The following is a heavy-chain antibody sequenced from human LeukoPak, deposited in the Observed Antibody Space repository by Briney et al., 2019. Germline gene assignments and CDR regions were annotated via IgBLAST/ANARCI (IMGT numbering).Heavy chain of an antibody. CDR2: ISYTGST. D-gene: IGHD2/OR15-2a*01. CDR3: ARHREFRD. J-gene: IGHJ4*02. V-gene: IGHV4-59*08. Sequence: PSETLSLTCTVSGGSISSYYWGWIRQPPGKGLEWIGYISYTGSTNYNPSLKSRVTISVDTSKNQFSLNLSSVTAADTAVYYCARHREFRDWGQGTLVTVSS. CDR1: GGSISSYY.